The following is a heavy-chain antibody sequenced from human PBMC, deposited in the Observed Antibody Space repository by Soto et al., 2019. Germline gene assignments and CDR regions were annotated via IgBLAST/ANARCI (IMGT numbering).Heavy chain of an antibody. J-gene: IGHJ5*02. CDR1: GGSISSYD. V-gene: IGHV4-59*01. CDR2: ISYSGST. D-gene: IGHD3-10*01. Sequence: QVQLQESGPGLVKPSETLSLICTVSGGSISSYDWSWIRQPPGKGLEWIGYISYSGSTNYNPSLKSRVTISVDTSKNQFSLKLRSVTAADTAVYYCARDYYGSGEGGWFDPWGQGTLVTVSS. CDR3: ARDYYGSGEGGWFDP.